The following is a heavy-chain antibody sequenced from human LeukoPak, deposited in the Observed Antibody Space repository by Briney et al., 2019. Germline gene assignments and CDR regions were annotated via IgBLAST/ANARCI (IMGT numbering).Heavy chain of an antibody. CDR1: GYTFTSYG. CDR2: ISAYNGNT. Sequence: ASVKVSCKASGYTFTSYGISWVRQAPGQGLEWMGWISAYNGNTNYAQKLQGRVTMTTDTSTSTAYMELRSLRSDDTAVYYCARGSRYYYGSGSYYSDPSDYWGQGTLVTVSS. CDR3: ARGSRYYYGSGSYYSDPSDY. D-gene: IGHD3-10*01. J-gene: IGHJ4*02. V-gene: IGHV1-18*01.